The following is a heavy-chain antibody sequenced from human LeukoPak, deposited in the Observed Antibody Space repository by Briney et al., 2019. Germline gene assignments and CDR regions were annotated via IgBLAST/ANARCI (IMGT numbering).Heavy chain of an antibody. D-gene: IGHD2-15*01. CDR1: GGTFSSYA. Sequence: ASVKVSCKASGGTFSSYAISWVRQAPGQGLEWMGGIIPIFGTANYAQKFQGGVTITADESTSTAYMELSSLRSEDTAVYYCARAETYCSGGSCYWYYYGMDVWGQGTTVTVSS. V-gene: IGHV1-69*13. J-gene: IGHJ6*02. CDR2: IIPIFGTA. CDR3: ARAETYCSGGSCYWYYYGMDV.